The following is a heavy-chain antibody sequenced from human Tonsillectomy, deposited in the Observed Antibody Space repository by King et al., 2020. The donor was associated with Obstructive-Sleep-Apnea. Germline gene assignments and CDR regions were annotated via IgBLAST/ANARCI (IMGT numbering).Heavy chain of an antibody. CDR1: GYRFTSYW. J-gene: IGHJ3*02. CDR2: IYPGDSDT. Sequence: QLVQSGAEVKKPGESLKISCKGSGYRFTSYWIGWVRQMPGKGLEWMGIIYPGDSDTRYRPSFQGQVTISADKSISTAYLQWSSLKASDTAMYYCARPTDYGDYGADFDMWGQGTMVTVSS. V-gene: IGHV5-51*01. D-gene: IGHD4-17*01. CDR3: ARPTDYGDYGADFDM.